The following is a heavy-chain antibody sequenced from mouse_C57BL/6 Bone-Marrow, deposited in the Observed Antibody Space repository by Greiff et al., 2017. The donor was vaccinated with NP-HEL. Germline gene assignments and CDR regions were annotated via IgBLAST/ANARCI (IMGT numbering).Heavy chain of an antibody. J-gene: IGHJ2*01. CDR1: GYTFTEYT. V-gene: IGHV1-62-2*01. CDR3: ARHEAGYYGNYYFDY. Sequence: QVQLKESGAELVKPGASVKLSCKASGYTFTEYTIHWVKQRSGQGLEWIGWFYPGSGSIKYNEKFKDKATLTADKSSSTVYMELSRLTSEDSAVYFCARHEAGYYGNYYFDYWGQGTTRTVSS. CDR2: FYPGSGSI. D-gene: IGHD2-1*01.